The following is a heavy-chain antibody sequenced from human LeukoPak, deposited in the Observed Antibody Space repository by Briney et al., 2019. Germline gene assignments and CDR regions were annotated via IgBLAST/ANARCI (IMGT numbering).Heavy chain of an antibody. CDR1: GGSISSSSYY. CDR2: IYYSGST. D-gene: IGHD3-16*02. V-gene: IGHV4-39*07. CDR3: ARDLGDYVWGSYRIGIYFDY. J-gene: IGHJ4*02. Sequence: KPSETLSLTCTVSGGSISSSSYYWGWIRQPPGKGLEWIGRIYYSGSTYYNPSLKSRVTISVDTSKNQFSLKLSSVTAADTAVYYCARDLGDYVWGSYRIGIYFDYWGQGTLVTVSS.